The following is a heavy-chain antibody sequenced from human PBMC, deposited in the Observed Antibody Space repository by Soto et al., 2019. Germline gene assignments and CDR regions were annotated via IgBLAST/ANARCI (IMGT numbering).Heavy chain of an antibody. V-gene: IGHV3-21*01. D-gene: IGHD6-19*01. CDR2: ISSGSSEI. J-gene: IGHJ4*02. CDR1: GFTFSNYN. Sequence: PGGSLRLSCAASGFTFSNYNMNWDRQAPGKGLEWISSISSGSSEIFYADAVKGRFTVSRDNAKNSLFLQMNNLRAEDSATYYCSRDPQWPLTYWGQGVLVTVSS. CDR3: SRDPQWPLTY.